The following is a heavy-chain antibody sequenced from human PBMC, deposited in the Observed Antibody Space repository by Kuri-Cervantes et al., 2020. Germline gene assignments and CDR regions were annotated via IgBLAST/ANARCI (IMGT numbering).Heavy chain of an antibody. Sequence: ASVKVSCKASGYTFTGYYMHWVRQAPGQGLEWMGWINPNSGGTNYAQKFQGRVTMTRDTSISTAYMELSSLRSEDTAVYYCARDSNGDYDYWGQGTLVTVSS. D-gene: IGHD4-17*01. V-gene: IGHV1-2*02. J-gene: IGHJ4*02. CDR3: ARDSNGDYDY. CDR2: INPNSGGT. CDR1: GYTFTGYY.